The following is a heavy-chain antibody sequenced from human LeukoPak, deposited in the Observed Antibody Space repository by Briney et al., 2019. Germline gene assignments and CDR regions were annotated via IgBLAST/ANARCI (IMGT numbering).Heavy chain of an antibody. CDR1: GGSISSSSYY. CDR3: ARRSSSWYRGADY. Sequence: SETLSLTCTVSGGSISSSSYYWGWIRQPPGKGLEWIGSIYYSGSTYYNPSLKSRVTISVYTSKNQFSLKLSSVTAADTAVYYCARRSSSWYRGADYWGQGILVTVSS. CDR2: IYYSGST. J-gene: IGHJ4*02. D-gene: IGHD6-13*01. V-gene: IGHV4-39*01.